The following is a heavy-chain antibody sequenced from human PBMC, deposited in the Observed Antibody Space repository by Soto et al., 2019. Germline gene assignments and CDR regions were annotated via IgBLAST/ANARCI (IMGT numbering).Heavy chain of an antibody. J-gene: IGHJ5*02. CDR1: GGSINDDTYY. D-gene: IGHD2-2*01. CDR2: IYYSGTS. CDR3: ARLHCDSPNCVPLDP. V-gene: IGHV4-39*01. Sequence: QLQLQESGPGLVKPSETLSLTCTVSGGSINDDTYYWGWTRQPPGKGLEWIGSIYYSGTSSYNPSLGSRVTMSVDTSRKRLSLGLRALTAAVTAVYYCARLHCDSPNCVPLDPWGQGTLVIVSS.